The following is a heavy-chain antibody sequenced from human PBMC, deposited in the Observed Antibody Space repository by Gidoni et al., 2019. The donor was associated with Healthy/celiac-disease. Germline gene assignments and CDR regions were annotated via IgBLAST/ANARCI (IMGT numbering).Heavy chain of an antibody. D-gene: IGHD3-16*02. J-gene: IGHJ3*02. Sequence: QLQLHASRPGLVTPSETLSLPCTVSGGSISRSSYYWGWIRQPPGKGLEWIGSIYYSGSTYYNPSLKSRVTISVDTSKNQFSLKLSSVTAADTAVYYCARHERPYDYVWGSYRYTKHDAFDIGGQGTMVTVSS. V-gene: IGHV4-39*01. CDR1: GGSISRSSYY. CDR2: IYYSGST. CDR3: ARHERPYDYVWGSYRYTKHDAFDI.